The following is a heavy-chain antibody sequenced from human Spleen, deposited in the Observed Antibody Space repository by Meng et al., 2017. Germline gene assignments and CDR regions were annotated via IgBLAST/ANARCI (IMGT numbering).Heavy chain of an antibody. CDR2: IGSSGTTI. D-gene: IGHD3-22*01. V-gene: IGHV3-48*03. CDR1: GFTFSNYE. CDR3: ARSPIDKYDLSALPLDY. J-gene: IGHJ4*02. Sequence: GESLKISCAASGFTFSNYEMNWVRQAPGKGLEWVSYIGSSGTTIYYADSVKGRFTISRDNSKNTVFLQINSLRAEDTAVYYCARSPIDKYDLSALPLDYWGQGTLVTVSS.